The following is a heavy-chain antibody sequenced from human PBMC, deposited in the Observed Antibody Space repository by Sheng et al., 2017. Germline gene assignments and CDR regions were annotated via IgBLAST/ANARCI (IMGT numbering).Heavy chain of an antibody. V-gene: IGHV3-30*04. Sequence: QLQLVESGGGVVQPGRSLRLSCAASGFMFSNYAMHWVRQAPGKGLEWVALISYDGSNKYYADSVKGRFTISRDNSKNTLYLQMNSLRTEDTAVYFCARDGSRYCSSTSCPGGMDVWAKGPRSASP. D-gene: IGHD2-2*01. CDR2: ISYDGSNK. J-gene: IGHJ6*02. CDR3: ARDGSRYCSSTSCPGGMDV. CDR1: GFMFSNYA.